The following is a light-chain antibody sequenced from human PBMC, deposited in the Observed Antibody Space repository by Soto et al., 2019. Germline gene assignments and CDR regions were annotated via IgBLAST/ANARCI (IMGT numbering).Light chain of an antibody. CDR2: EVT. V-gene: IGLV2-14*01. CDR3: SSYTSTSTVV. CDR1: SRDVGSYNY. Sequence: QSVLTQPASVSGSPGQSITISCRGTSRDVGSYNYVSWYQQHPGKAPKLMIYEVTNRPSGISNRFSGSKSGNTASLTISGLQAEDEADYYCSSYTSTSTVVLGTGTKVTV. J-gene: IGLJ1*01.